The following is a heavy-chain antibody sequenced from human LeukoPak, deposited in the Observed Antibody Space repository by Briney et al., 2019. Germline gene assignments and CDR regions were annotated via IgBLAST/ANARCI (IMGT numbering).Heavy chain of an antibody. Sequence: PSETLSLTCTVSGGSISSYYWSWIRQPPGKGLEWIGYIYHTGSTSYNPSLKGRVTISVDTSKNQFSLKLSSVTAADTAVYYCACMDSYHYYYGMDVWGPGTTVTVSS. V-gene: IGHV4-59*01. CDR1: GGSISSYY. CDR3: ACMDSYHYYYGMDV. CDR2: IYHTGST. D-gene: IGHD2-2*03. J-gene: IGHJ6*02.